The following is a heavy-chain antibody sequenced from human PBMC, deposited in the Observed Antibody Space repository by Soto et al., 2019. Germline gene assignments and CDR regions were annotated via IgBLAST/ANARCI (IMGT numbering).Heavy chain of an antibody. CDR3: AGEPKGGAYDMDV. D-gene: IGHD1-26*01. V-gene: IGHV3-23*01. J-gene: IGHJ6*02. CDR2: ISDSADSA. CDR1: GFTFRIYA. Sequence: EVQLLESGGGLVQPGGSLRLSCAASGFTFRIYAMSWVRQVPGKGLEWVSTISDSADSAYYADSVKGRFTISRDNSKNTLYLQMNSLRAEDTAVYYCAGEPKGGAYDMDVWGQGTTVTVSS.